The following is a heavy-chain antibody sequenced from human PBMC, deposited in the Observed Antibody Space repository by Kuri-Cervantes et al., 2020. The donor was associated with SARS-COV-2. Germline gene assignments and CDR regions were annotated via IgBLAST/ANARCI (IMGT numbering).Heavy chain of an antibody. D-gene: IGHD3-10*01. CDR3: ARGRLKYNNGLGFHYFDD. CDR2: ILPVFGTT. V-gene: IGHV1-69*13. Sequence: SVKVSCRASGGTFNSFGFTWVRQAPGRGLEWMGQILPVFGTTTYAQRFQGRVAITADESSTTAYMDLNSLRSDDTAVYFCARGRLKYNNGLGFHYFDDWGQGTVVTVSS. J-gene: IGHJ4*02. CDR1: GGTFNSFG.